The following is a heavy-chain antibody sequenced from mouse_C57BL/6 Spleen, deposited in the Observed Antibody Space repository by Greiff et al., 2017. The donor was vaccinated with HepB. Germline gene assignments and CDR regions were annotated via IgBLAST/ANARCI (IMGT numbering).Heavy chain of an antibody. D-gene: IGHD4-1*01. V-gene: IGHV5-4*03. CDR3: ARGAGKDYFDY. J-gene: IGHJ2*01. CDR1: GFTFSSYA. CDR2: ISDGGSYT. Sequence: EVKLEESGGGLVKPRGSLKLSCAASGFTFSSYAMSWVRQTPEKRLEWVATISDGGSYTYYPDNVKGRFTISRDNAKNNLYLQMSHLKSEDTAMYYCARGAGKDYFDYWGQGTTLTVSS.